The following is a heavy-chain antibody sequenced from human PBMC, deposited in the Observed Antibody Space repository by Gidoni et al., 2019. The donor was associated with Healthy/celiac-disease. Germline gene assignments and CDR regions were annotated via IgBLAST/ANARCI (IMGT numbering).Heavy chain of an antibody. CDR1: GGSISSSSYY. D-gene: IGHD3-16*01. J-gene: IGHJ5*02. CDR3: ARHFYDYVWGSSSWFDP. Sequence: QLQLQESGPGLVKPSETLSLTCTVSGGSISSSSYYWGWIRQPPGKGLEWIGSIYYSGSTYYNPSLKSRVTISVDTSKNQFSLKLSSVTAADTAVYYCARHFYDYVWGSSSWFDPWGQGTLVTVSS. V-gene: IGHV4-39*01. CDR2: IYYSGST.